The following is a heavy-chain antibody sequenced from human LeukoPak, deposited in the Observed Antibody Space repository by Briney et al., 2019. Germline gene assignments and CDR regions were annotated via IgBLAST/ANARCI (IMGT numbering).Heavy chain of an antibody. CDR2: ISGSDGST. V-gene: IGHV3-23*01. J-gene: IGHJ4*02. Sequence: GGSLRLSCAASGFTFSSYAMSWVRQAPGKGPEWVPTISGSDGSTYYADSLKGRFTISRDNSKNTLYLQMNSLRAEDTAVYYCAPLGYCSDTSCSDTDYWGQGTLVTVSS. D-gene: IGHD2-2*01. CDR1: GFTFSSYA. CDR3: APLGYCSDTSCSDTDY.